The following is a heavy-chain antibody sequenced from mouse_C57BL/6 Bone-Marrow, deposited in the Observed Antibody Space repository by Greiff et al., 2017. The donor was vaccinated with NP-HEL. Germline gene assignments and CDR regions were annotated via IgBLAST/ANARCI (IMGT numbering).Heavy chain of an antibody. V-gene: IGHV4-1*01. D-gene: IGHD3-2*02. CDR1: GVDFSRYW. CDR3: ARQGAQATGYFDY. J-gene: IGHJ2*01. Sequence: EADGVDFSRYWMSWVRRAPGKGLEWIGEINPDSSTINYAPSLKDKFIISRDNAKNTLYLQMSKVRSEDTALYYCARQGAQATGYFDYWGQGTTLTVSS. CDR2: INPDSSTI.